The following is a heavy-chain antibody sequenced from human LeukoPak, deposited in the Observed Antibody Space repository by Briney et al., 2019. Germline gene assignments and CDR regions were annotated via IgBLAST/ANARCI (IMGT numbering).Heavy chain of an antibody. CDR3: VKEAYYGWGSSPTFYFDY. J-gene: IGHJ4*02. CDR2: ISHDVKTT. Sequence: GGSLRLSCVASGFISSDSVIHWVRQAPGKGLEWVAVISHDVKTTYYADSAKGRFTISRDNSKNTVFLQMNRLRPEDTAVYYCVKEAYYGWGSSPTFYFDYWGQGTRVTVSS. V-gene: IGHV3-30*04. D-gene: IGHD3-10*01. CDR1: GFISSDSV.